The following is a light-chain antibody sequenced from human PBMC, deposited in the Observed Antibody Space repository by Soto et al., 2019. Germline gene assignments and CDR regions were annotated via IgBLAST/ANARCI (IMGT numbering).Light chain of an antibody. CDR1: QSISSW. CDR3: QQYDSFPQT. V-gene: IGKV1-5*03. J-gene: IGKJ2*01. Sequence: DIQMTQSPSTLSASVGDRVTITCRASQSISSWLAWYQQKPGRAPKLLIYKASSLESGVPSRFSGSGSGTEFTLTIISLQADDFATYYCQQYDSFPQTFGQGTKLEI. CDR2: KAS.